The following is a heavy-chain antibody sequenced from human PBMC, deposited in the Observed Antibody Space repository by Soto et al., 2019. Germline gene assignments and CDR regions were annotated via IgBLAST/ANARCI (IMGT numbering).Heavy chain of an antibody. CDR1: GFTFSKYA. J-gene: IGHJ4*02. CDR3: AREIRSWRYFDY. D-gene: IGHD3-3*01. Sequence: PGGSLRLSCAASGFTFSKYAMTWARQAPGKGLEWVSAISYNGGGTYYVDSVKGRFTVSRDNSKNTLYLQMHSLRAEDTAVYYCAREIRSWRYFDYWGQGTLVTVSS. CDR2: ISYNGGGT. V-gene: IGHV3-23*01.